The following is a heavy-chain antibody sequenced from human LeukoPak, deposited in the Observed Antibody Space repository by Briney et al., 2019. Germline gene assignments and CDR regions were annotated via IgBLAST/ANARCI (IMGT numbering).Heavy chain of an antibody. Sequence: SETLSLTCTVSGGSISSYYWSWIRQPPGKGLEWIGCFYYGGNTNSNPSLKSRVAISVDTSKNQFSLKLMSVTAADTAVYYCATVRPENSGSYYWDYWGQGTLVTVSS. CDR2: FYYGGNT. CDR1: GGSISSYY. D-gene: IGHD1-26*01. CDR3: ATVRPENSGSYYWDY. V-gene: IGHV4-59*08. J-gene: IGHJ4*02.